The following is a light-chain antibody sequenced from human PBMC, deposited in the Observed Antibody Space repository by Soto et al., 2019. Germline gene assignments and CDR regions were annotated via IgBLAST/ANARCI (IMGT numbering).Light chain of an antibody. CDR2: EVS. CDR3: SSYAGSNNHVV. Sequence: QSALTQPPSASGSPGQSVTISCTGTISDVGGYNYVSWYQQHPGKAPKLMIYEVSKRPSGVPDRFSGSKSGNTASLTVSGLQAEDEADYYCSSYAGSNNHVVFGGGTKVTVL. J-gene: IGLJ2*01. CDR1: ISDVGGYNY. V-gene: IGLV2-8*01.